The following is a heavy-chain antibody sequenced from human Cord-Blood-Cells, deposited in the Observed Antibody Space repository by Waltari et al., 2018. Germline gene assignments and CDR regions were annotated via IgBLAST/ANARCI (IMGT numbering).Heavy chain of an antibody. CDR2: IYSGGNT. CDR3: ARGGETYYYDSSGYYFDY. CDR1: GFTVSSNY. J-gene: IGHJ4*02. D-gene: IGHD3-22*01. Sequence: EVQLVESGGGLIQPGGSLRLSCAASGFTVSSNYMHWVRQAPGKGLEWVSVIYSGGNTYYADSVKGRFTISRDNSKNTLYLQMNSLRAEDTAVYYCARGGETYYYDSSGYYFDYWGQGTLVTVSS. V-gene: IGHV3-53*01.